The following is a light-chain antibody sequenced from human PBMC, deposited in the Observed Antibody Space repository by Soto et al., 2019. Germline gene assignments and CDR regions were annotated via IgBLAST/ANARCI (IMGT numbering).Light chain of an antibody. J-gene: IGKJ1*01. CDR3: QHYNSYSEA. V-gene: IGKV1-5*03. Sequence: IQMNQSPSTLYESXGDRVTIGCQTCPTTCSLLSGHQQKPGRAPKLXXYKASTLKSGVPSRFSGSGSGTEFTRTISSLQPDDFATYYGQHYNSYSEAFGQGTKVDI. CDR2: KAS. CDR1: PTTCSL.